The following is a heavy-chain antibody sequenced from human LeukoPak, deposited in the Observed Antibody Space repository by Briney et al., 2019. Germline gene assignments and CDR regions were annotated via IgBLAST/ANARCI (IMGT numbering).Heavy chain of an antibody. CDR3: ARDGIRSGYGDYRDFDY. D-gene: IGHD4-17*01. CDR2: ISDGVYNT. J-gene: IGHJ4*02. V-gene: IGHV3-23*01. CDR1: GFTFSNYG. Sequence: GGTLRLSCEASGFTFSNYGMNWVRQAPGKGLEWVSGISDGVYNTYYADSVKGRFTISRDNSKYTLYLQMNRLRAEDTAVYYCARDGIRSGYGDYRDFDYWGQGTLVTVSS.